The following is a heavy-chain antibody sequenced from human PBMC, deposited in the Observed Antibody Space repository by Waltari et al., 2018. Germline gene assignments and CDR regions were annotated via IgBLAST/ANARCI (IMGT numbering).Heavy chain of an antibody. Sequence: QVQLVESGGGVVQPGRSLRLSCAASGFLSRGHALHWGRQAPGKGLEWVAVIWYDGSTKYHADSVKGRFTISRDNSKNTLSLQMNSLRAEDTALYYCARDNRHYYGSASFPLDYWGQGTLVTVSS. CDR1: GFLSRGHA. CDR2: IWYDGSTK. J-gene: IGHJ4*02. D-gene: IGHD3-10*01. V-gene: IGHV3-33*01. CDR3: ARDNRHYYGSASFPLDY.